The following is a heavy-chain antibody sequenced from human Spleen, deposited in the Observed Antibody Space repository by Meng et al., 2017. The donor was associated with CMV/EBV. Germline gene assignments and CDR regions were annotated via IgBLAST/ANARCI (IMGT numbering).Heavy chain of an antibody. D-gene: IGHD4-23*01. CDR3: ARATVVTSSYFDY. J-gene: IGHJ4*02. V-gene: IGHV4-34*01. Sequence: CAVYGGSFSGYYWSWIRQPPGKGLEWIGETNHSGSTNYNPSLKSRVTISVDTSKNQFSLKLSSVTAADTAVYYCARATVVTSSYFDYWGQGTLVTVSS. CDR1: GGSFSGYY. CDR2: TNHSGST.